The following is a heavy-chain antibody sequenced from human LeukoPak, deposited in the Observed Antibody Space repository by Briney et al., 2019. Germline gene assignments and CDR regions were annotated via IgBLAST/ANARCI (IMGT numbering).Heavy chain of an antibody. J-gene: IGHJ5*02. CDR3: ARGSIRGLTNHNNWFDP. Sequence: SETLSLTCAVYGGSFSGYYWSWIRQPPGKGLEWIGEINHSGSTNYNPSLKSRVTISVDTSKNQFSLKLSSVTAADTAVYYCARGSIRGLTNHNNWFDPWGQGTLVTVSP. V-gene: IGHV4-34*01. CDR2: INHSGST. CDR1: GGSFSGYY. D-gene: IGHD1-14*01.